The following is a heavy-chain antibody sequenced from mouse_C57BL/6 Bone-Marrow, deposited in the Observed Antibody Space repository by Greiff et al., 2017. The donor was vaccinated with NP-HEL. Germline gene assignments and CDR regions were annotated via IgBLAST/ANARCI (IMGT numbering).Heavy chain of an antibody. CDR3: ARSHGNYFYY. CDR1: GYTFTSYW. CDR2: IKPSNGGT. J-gene: IGHJ2*01. V-gene: IGHV1-53*01. Sequence: QVQLQQPGTELVKPGASVKLSCKASGYTFTSYWMHWVKQRPGQGLEWIGNIKPSNGGTNYNEKFKSKATLTVDKSSSQAHMQLSSLTSEDSAGYYWARSHGNYFYYWGQGTTLTVSS.